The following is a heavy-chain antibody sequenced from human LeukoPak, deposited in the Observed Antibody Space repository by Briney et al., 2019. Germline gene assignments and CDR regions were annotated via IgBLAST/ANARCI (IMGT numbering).Heavy chain of an antibody. V-gene: IGHV1-8*02. J-gene: IGHJ4*02. CDR3: ARGLGLVRYHY. CDR2: SSTDNGNT. CDR1: GYTFTIHG. D-gene: IGHD2-21*01. Sequence: GASVKVSCKTSGYTFTIHGINWVRQAPGQRLEWMGWSSTDNGNTNYAQKFQGRVTMTRNSSISTAYMELSSLRSDDTAVYYCARGLGLVRYHYWGQGTLVTVSS.